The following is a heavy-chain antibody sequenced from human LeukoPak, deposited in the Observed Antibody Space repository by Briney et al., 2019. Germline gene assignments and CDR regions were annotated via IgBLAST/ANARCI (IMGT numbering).Heavy chain of an antibody. J-gene: IGHJ6*03. CDR1: GGSISSYY. D-gene: IGHD6-19*01. CDR2: IYTSGST. Sequence: PSETLSLTCTVSGGSISSYYWSWIRQPAGKGLEWIGRIYTSGSTNYNPSLKSRVTISVDKSKNQFSLKLSSVTAADTAVYYCARDPSSGWSNYYYYYMGVWGKGTTVTVSS. V-gene: IGHV4-4*07. CDR3: ARDPSSGWSNYYYYYMGV.